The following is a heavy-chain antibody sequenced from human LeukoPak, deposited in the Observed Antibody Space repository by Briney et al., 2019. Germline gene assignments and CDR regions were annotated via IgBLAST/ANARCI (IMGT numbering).Heavy chain of an antibody. D-gene: IGHD3-22*01. CDR3: ARDPDYYDSSGYYGFDY. CDR2: FDPEDGET. J-gene: IGHJ4*02. Sequence: ASVKVSCKVSGYTLTELSMHWVRQAPGKGLEWMGGFDPEDGETLYAQKFQGRVTMTEDTSTDTAYMELSSLRSEDTAVYYCARDPDYYDSSGYYGFDYWGQGTLVTVSS. CDR1: GYTLTELS. V-gene: IGHV1-24*01.